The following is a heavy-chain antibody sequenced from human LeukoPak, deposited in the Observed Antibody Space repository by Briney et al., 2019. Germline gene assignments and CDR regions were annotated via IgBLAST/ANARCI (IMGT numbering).Heavy chain of an antibody. CDR1: GYTFTGYY. Sequence: GASVKVSCKASGYTFTGYYMHWVRQAPGQGLEWMGWINPNSGGTNYAQKFQGWVTMTRDTSISTAYMELSRLRSDDTAVYYCARGNREQLVPFDYYYYYMDVWGKGTTVTVSS. CDR3: ARGNREQLVPFDYYYYYMDV. CDR2: INPNSGGT. V-gene: IGHV1-2*04. D-gene: IGHD6-6*01. J-gene: IGHJ6*03.